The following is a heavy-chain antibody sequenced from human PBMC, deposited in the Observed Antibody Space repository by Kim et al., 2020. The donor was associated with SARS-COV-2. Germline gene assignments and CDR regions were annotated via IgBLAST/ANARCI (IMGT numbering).Heavy chain of an antibody. Sequence: ASVKVSCKASGYYLTAYTIHWVRQAPGQGLEYIGWFKLNNGDTGSSQNFQGRLTITRDTSATTVYMELSSLESEDTAVYYCARQDILGQIGDYWGQGTMV. D-gene: IGHD2-21*01. CDR2: FKLNNGDT. CDR1: GYYLTAYT. J-gene: IGHJ4*02. V-gene: IGHV1-3*01. CDR3: ARQDILGQIGDY.